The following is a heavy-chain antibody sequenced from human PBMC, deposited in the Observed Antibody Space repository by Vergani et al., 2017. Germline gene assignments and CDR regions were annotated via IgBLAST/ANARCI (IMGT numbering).Heavy chain of an antibody. CDR3: ARQNQAAAGPTYFDY. D-gene: IGHD6-13*01. CDR2: IIPILGIA. J-gene: IGHJ4*02. V-gene: IGHV1-69*02. CDR1: GGTFSSYT. Sequence: QVQLVQSGAEVKKPGSSVKVSCKASGGTFSSYTISWVRQAPGQGLEWMGRIIPILGIANYAQKFQGRVTITADKSTSTAYMELSSLRSEDTAVYYCARQNQAAAGPTYFDYWGQGTLVTVSS.